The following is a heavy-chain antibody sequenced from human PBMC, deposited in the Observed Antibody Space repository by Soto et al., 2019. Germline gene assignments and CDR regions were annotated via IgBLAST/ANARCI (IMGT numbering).Heavy chain of an antibody. CDR3: ARARGARYFDY. D-gene: IGHD2-15*01. J-gene: IGHJ4*02. Sequence: QVQLQESGPGLVKPSQTLSLTCTVSGGSISSGDYYWSWIRQPPGKGLEWIGDIYYSGSTYYNPSPKRRVTLSVDTSKNRCSLKLSSVPAADTAVYYCARARGARYFDYGGQGTLVTVSS. CDR2: IYYSGST. V-gene: IGHV4-30-4*01. CDR1: GGSISSGDYY.